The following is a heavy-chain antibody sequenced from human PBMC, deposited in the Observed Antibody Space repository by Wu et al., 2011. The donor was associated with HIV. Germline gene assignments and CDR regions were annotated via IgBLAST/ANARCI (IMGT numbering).Heavy chain of an antibody. D-gene: IGHD5-12*01. V-gene: IGHV1-69*15. CDR1: GAIFKTYS. CDR3: ARDPPGYPYFFDY. J-gene: IGHJ4*02. CDR2: IIPIFHTA. Sequence: QVQLVQSGAEVKKPGSSVKVSCKASGAIFKTYSITWVRQAPGQGLEWMGRIIPIFHTATYAQKFQGKVTITADESTNTLYMELSSLRPDDTAVYFCARDPPGYPYFFDYWGQGTLVTVSS.